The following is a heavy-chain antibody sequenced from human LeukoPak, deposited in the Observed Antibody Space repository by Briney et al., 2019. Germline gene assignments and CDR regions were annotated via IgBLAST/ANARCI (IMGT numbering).Heavy chain of an antibody. CDR1: GDSISSSNW. J-gene: IGHJ4*02. Sequence: PSGTLSLTCAVSGDSISSSNWWSWVRQPPGKGLEWIGRIYTSGSTNYNPSLKSRATISADTSKNQFSLKVSSVTAADTAVYYCARGEYSYDDYWGQGTLVTVSS. V-gene: IGHV4-4*02. D-gene: IGHD5-18*01. CDR2: IYTSGST. CDR3: ARGEYSYDDY.